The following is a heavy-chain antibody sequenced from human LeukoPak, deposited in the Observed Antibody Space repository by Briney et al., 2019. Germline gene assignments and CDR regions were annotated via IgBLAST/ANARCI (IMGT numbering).Heavy chain of an antibody. CDR1: GGSISSGSYY. J-gene: IGHJ4*02. CDR3: ARGGELSNDY. CDR2: IYTSGST. D-gene: IGHD1-26*01. Sequence: PSETLPLTCTVSGGSISSGSYYWSWIRQPAGKGLEWTGRIYTSGSTNYNPSLKSRVTISVDTSKNQFSLKLSSVTAADTAVYYCARGGELSNDYWGQGTLVTVSS. V-gene: IGHV4-61*02.